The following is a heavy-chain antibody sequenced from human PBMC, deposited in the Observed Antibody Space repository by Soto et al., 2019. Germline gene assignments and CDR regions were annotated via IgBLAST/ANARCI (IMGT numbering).Heavy chain of an antibody. CDR2: ISAYNGNT. V-gene: IGHV1-18*01. CDR1: GYTFTSYG. Sequence: QVQLVQSGAEVKKPGASVKVSCKASGYTFTSYGISWVRQAPGQGLEWMGWISAYNGNTNYAQKLQGRVTMTTDTSTTTAYRELRRLRYDEPAVYYWAREGEAVAGTLGDYWGQGTLVTVSS. J-gene: IGHJ4*02. CDR3: AREGEAVAGTLGDY. D-gene: IGHD6-19*01.